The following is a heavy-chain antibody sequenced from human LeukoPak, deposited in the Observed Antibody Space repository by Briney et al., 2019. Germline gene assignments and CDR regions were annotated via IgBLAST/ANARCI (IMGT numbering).Heavy chain of an antibody. D-gene: IGHD6-13*01. CDR2: ISGNGGST. CDR3: AKDFAYSSSWFDY. J-gene: IGHJ4*02. Sequence: GGSLRLSCAASGFTFSSYAMSWVRQAPGKGLEWVSSISGNGGSTYYADSVKGRFTISRDKSRNTLYLQMNSLRAEDTAVYYCAKDFAYSSSWFDYWGQGTLVTVSS. V-gene: IGHV3-23*01. CDR1: GFTFSSYA.